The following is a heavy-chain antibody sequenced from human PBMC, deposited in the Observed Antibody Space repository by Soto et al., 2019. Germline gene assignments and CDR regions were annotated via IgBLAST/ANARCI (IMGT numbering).Heavy chain of an antibody. CDR2: IYPGDSDT. CDR1: GYSFTSYW. CDR3: ARHKWYLRHTDYYDSLDV. D-gene: IGHD1-26*01. J-gene: IGHJ6*02. V-gene: IGHV5-51*01. Sequence: GEALKISCKGSGYSFTSYWIGWVRQMPGKGLEWMGSIYPGDSDTRYSPSFQGQVTISADKSISTAYLQWSSLKASDTAMYYCARHKWYLRHTDYYDSLDVWGQGTTVTGSS.